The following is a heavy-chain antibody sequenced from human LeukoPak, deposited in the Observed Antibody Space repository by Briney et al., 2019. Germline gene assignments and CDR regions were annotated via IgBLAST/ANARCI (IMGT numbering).Heavy chain of an antibody. J-gene: IGHJ4*02. Sequence: PGGSLRLSCAASGFIFRTYWMSWVRQAPGQGLEWVANIKQDGSEKYYVDSVKGRFNISRDNAKNSLYPQMNSLRDEDTAVYYCASDSPGYSSGSYFTYWGQGTLVTVSS. CDR1: GFIFRTYW. D-gene: IGHD2-15*01. CDR2: IKQDGSEK. V-gene: IGHV3-7*03. CDR3: ASDSPGYSSGSYFTY.